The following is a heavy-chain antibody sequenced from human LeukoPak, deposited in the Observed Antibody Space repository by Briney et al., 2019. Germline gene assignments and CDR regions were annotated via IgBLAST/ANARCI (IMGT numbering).Heavy chain of an antibody. CDR3: AKDYNYYDSSGYYYEGPHDAFDI. Sequence: GLSLRLSCAASEFTFNKYVMSWVRQAPGKGLEWVSGISGSGGRTYYADSVKGRFTISRDNSKNTLYLQMNSLRAEDTAVYYCAKDYNYYDSSGYYYEGPHDAFDIWGQGTMVTVS. D-gene: IGHD3-22*01. J-gene: IGHJ3*02. CDR2: ISGSGGRT. V-gene: IGHV3-23*01. CDR1: EFTFNKYV.